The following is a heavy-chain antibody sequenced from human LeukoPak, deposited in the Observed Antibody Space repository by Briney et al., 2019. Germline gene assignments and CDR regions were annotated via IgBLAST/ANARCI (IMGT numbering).Heavy chain of an antibody. CDR3: TRAYYYTSSGDDY. D-gene: IGHD3-22*01. CDR1: GSTFSSYW. Sequence: PGGSLRLSCAASGSTFSSYWMHWVRQAPGKGLVWVARIDGDGSTTTYADSVKGRFTLFRDNAKNTLFLQMNSLRVEDTAVYYCTRAYYYTSSGDDYWGQGTLVTVSS. J-gene: IGHJ4*02. CDR2: IDGDGSTT. V-gene: IGHV3-74*03.